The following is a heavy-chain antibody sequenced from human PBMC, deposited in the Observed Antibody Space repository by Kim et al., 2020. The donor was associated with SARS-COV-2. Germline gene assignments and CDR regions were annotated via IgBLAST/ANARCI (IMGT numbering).Heavy chain of an antibody. V-gene: IGHV3-33*01. CDR1: GFTFSSYG. CDR2: LWYDGSNK. Sequence: GGSLRLSCAASGFTFSSYGMHWVRQAPGKGLEWVAVLWYDGSNKYYADSVKGRFTISRDNSKNTLYLQMNSLRAEDTAVYYCARDFYDVAVAGTDYYGMDVWGQGTTVTVSS. J-gene: IGHJ6*02. D-gene: IGHD6-19*01. CDR3: ARDFYDVAVAGTDYYGMDV.